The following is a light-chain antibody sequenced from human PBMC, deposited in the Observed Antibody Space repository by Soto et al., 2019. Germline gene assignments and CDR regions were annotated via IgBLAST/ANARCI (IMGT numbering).Light chain of an antibody. CDR3: QQSYSTPRT. V-gene: IGKV1-39*01. Sequence: DFQRHRSXSPRSASVGARSHITLRSRQSISSYLNWYQQKPGKAAKLLIYAASSLQSGVPSRFSGSGSGTDFTLTISSLQPEDFATYYCQQSYSTPRTVGQGTQVDIK. CDR1: QSISSY. CDR2: AAS. J-gene: IGKJ1*01.